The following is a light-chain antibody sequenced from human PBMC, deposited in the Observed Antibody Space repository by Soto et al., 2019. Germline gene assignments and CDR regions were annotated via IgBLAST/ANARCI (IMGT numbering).Light chain of an antibody. J-gene: IGKJ5*01. CDR1: QNISSSY. CDR2: GAS. Sequence: EIVLTQSPGTLSLSRGERATLXXRASQNISSSYLAWYQQKVGQPPXVLIYGASSRATGIPDRFSDSGSGTDFTLTISRLEPEDFAVYYCQQYGSPITFGQGTRLEIK. CDR3: QQYGSPIT. V-gene: IGKV3-20*01.